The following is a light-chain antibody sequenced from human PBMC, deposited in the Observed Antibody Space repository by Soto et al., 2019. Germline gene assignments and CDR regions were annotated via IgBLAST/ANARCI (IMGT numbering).Light chain of an antibody. CDR2: RDN. CDR1: SSNIGRNY. CDR3: ATWDDSLGGPV. V-gene: IGLV1-47*01. Sequence: QSVLTQTPSVSGTPGQRVNISCSGSSSNIGRNYVYWYHQFPGMAPKLLIYRDNERPSGVSDRFSGSKSGTSASLAISGLRSGDEDDYHCATWDDSLGGPVFGGGTNLTVL. J-gene: IGLJ2*01.